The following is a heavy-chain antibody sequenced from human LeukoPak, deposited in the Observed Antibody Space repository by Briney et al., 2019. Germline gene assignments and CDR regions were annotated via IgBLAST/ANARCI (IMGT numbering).Heavy chain of an antibody. CDR1: GXTFDDYA. CDR3: AKDSSGYYYVFQH. CDR2: ISGDGGST. Sequence: GSLRLSSAASGXTFDDYAMHWVRQAPGKGLERVSLISGDGGSTYYGDSVKGRFTISRDNSKNSLYLQMNSLGTEDTALYYCAKDSSGYYYVFQHWGQGTLVTVSS. V-gene: IGHV3-43*02. D-gene: IGHD3-22*01. J-gene: IGHJ1*01.